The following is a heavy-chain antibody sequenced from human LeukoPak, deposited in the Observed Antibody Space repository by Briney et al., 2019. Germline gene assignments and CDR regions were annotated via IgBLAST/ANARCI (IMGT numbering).Heavy chain of an antibody. Sequence: GGSLRLSCAASGFTFSTYAMSWVRQAPGKGLECVSSIAGAGGSTYYADSVKGRFTISRDNSKNTLYLQMNNLRAEDTAVYYCAMATWVGGLDYWGQGTLVTVSS. V-gene: IGHV3-23*01. J-gene: IGHJ4*02. D-gene: IGHD1-26*01. CDR1: GFTFSTYA. CDR3: AMATWVGGLDY. CDR2: IAGAGGST.